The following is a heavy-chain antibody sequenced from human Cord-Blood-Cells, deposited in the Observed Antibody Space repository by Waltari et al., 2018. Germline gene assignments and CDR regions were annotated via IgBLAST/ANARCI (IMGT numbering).Heavy chain of an antibody. CDR2: ISGSGGST. J-gene: IGHJ2*01. CDR1: GFTFSSYA. V-gene: IGHV3-23*01. D-gene: IGHD6-6*01. CDR3: VKCRRPYWYFDL. Sequence: EVQLLESGGGLVQPGGSLRLSCAASGFTFSSYAMSWVRQAPGKGLEWVSAISGSGGSTYYADSVKGRFTISRDNSKNTLYLQMNSLRAEDTAVYYCVKCRRPYWYFDLWGRGTLVTVSS.